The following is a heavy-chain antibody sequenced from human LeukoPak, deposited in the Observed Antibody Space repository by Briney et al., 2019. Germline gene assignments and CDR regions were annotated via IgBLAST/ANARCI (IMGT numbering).Heavy chain of an antibody. D-gene: IGHD1-26*01. CDR1: GFTFSSYA. Sequence: GGSLRLSCTASGFTFSSYAMSWVRQAPGKGLEWVSAISGSAYSTYYADSVKGRFNISRDNSKNTLYLHMESLRTEDTAVYYCAKDANYFDSGSYLIPFDFWGQGTRVTVSS. V-gene: IGHV3-23*01. CDR3: AKDANYFDSGSYLIPFDF. CDR2: ISGSAYST. J-gene: IGHJ4*02.